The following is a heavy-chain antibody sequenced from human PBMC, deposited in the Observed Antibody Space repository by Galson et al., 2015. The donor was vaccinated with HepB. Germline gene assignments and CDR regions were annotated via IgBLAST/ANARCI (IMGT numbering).Heavy chain of an antibody. V-gene: IGHV1-18*04. J-gene: IGHJ6*02. CDR3: ARDNFYSNYYYGMDV. CDR1: GYTFTSYG. CDR2: ISAYNGNT. D-gene: IGHD4-11*01. Sequence: SVKVSCKASGYTFTSYGISWVRQAPGQGLEWMGWISAYNGNTNYAQKLQGRVTMTTDTSTSTAYMELRSLRFDDTAVYYCARDNFYSNYYYGMDVWGQGTTVTVSS.